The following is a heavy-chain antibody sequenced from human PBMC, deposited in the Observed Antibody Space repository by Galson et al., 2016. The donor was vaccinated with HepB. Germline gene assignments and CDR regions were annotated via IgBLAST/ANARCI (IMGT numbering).Heavy chain of an antibody. CDR1: GFTFSSYW. Sequence: SLRLSCAASGFTFSSYWMSWVRQAPGKGLEWVANIKQDGSEKYYVDSVKGRFTISRDNAKNSLYLQMNSLRSEDTAVYYCARDDGIPMAGTTYFHYYAMDVWGQGTTVTVSS. CDR2: IKQDGSEK. CDR3: ARDDGIPMAGTTYFHYYAMDV. V-gene: IGHV3-7*03. J-gene: IGHJ6*02. D-gene: IGHD6-19*01.